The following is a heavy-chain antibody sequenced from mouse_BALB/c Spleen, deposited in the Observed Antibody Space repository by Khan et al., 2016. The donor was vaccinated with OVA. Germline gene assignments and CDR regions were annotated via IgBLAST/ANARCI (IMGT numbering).Heavy chain of an antibody. CDR3: TSLAYYYDSEGFAY. D-gene: IGHD1-1*01. CDR2: VSTGGSYT. J-gene: IGHJ3*01. Sequence: EVELVESGGDLVKPGGSLKLSCAASGFTFSTYGMSWVRQTPDKRLEWVATVSTGGSYTYYPDSVKGRFTISRDNATNTLYMQLSGLKSEDTAMFDVTSLAYYYDSEGFAYWGQGTLVTVSA. V-gene: IGHV5-6*01. CDR1: GFTFSTYG.